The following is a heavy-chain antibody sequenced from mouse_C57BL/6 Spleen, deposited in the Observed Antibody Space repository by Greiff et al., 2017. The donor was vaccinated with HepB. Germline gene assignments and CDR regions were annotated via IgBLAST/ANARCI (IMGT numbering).Heavy chain of an antibody. V-gene: IGHV1-80*01. J-gene: IGHJ1*03. D-gene: IGHD3-1*01. CDR1: GYAFSSYW. CDR2: IYPGDGDT. CDR3: ARDSEGYFDV. Sequence: VKLMESGAELVKPGASVKISCKASGYAFSSYWMNWVKQRPGKGLEWIGQIYPGDGDTNYNGKFKGKATLTADKSSSTAYMQLSSLTSEDSAVYFCARDSEGYFDVWGTGTTVTVSS.